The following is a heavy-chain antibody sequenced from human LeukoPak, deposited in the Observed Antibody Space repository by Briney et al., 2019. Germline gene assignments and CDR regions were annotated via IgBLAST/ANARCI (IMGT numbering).Heavy chain of an antibody. J-gene: IGHJ4*02. CDR1: GGTFSSYA. V-gene: IGHV1-8*02. Sequence: ASVKVSCKASGGTFSSYAISWVRQATGQGLEWMGWMNPNSGNTGYAQKFQGRVTMTRNTSISTAYMELSSLRSEDTAVYYCARGGPSPPETYYYDSSGSFIDYWGQGTLVTVPS. CDR2: MNPNSGNT. CDR3: ARGGPSPPETYYYDSSGSFIDY. D-gene: IGHD3-22*01.